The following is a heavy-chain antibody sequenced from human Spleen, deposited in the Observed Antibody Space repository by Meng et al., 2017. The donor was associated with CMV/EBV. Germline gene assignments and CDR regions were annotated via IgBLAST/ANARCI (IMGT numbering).Heavy chain of an antibody. CDR3: ARDSVPSPSWAYYYYYGMDV. V-gene: IGHV1-69*10. CDR1: GGTFSSYA. CDR2: IIPILGIA. Sequence: SVKVSCKASGGTFSSYAISWVRQAPGQGLEWMGGIIPILGIANYAQKFQGRVTITADKSTSTAYMELSSLRSEDTAVYYCARDSVPSPSWAYYYYYGMDVWGQGTTVTVSS. J-gene: IGHJ6*02. D-gene: IGHD2-2*01.